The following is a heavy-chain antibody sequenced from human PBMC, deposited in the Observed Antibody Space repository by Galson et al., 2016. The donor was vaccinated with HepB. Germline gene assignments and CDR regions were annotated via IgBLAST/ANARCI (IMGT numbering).Heavy chain of an antibody. Sequence: SLRLSCAASGFTFTSYWMSWVRQAPGEGPEWLANIKGDGSETYYAASARGRLTISRDNAKNSLYLQLTSLRVEDTAVYYCARGNYYWPGAWFDPWGQGTLVTVSS. CDR1: GFTFTSYW. J-gene: IGHJ5*02. D-gene: IGHD3-10*01. CDR2: IKGDGSET. CDR3: ARGNYYWPGAWFDP. V-gene: IGHV3-7*01.